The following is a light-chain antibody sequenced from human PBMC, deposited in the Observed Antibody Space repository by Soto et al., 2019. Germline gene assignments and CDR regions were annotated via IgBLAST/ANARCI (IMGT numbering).Light chain of an antibody. CDR2: GAS. Sequence: EIVKTQAAATLSVSALERPTLSCRASQSVSSNLAWYQQKPGQAPRLLIYGASTRATGIPARFSGSGSGTEFTLTISSLQSEDFAVYYCQQYNNWLWTFGQGTEVDI. CDR3: QQYNNWLWT. J-gene: IGKJ1*01. CDR1: QSVSSN. V-gene: IGKV3-15*01.